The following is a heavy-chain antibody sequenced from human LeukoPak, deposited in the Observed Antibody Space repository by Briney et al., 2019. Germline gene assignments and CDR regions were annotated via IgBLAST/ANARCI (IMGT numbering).Heavy chain of an antibody. Sequence: ASVKVSCKTSGYTFTGYYVHWVRQAPGQGLEWMGGIIPIFGTANYAQKFQGRVTITADESTSTAYMELSSLRSEDTAVYYCARGPTQKYYYDSSGYYSAHYFDYWGQGTLVTVSS. V-gene: IGHV1-69*13. J-gene: IGHJ4*02. CDR2: IIPIFGTA. D-gene: IGHD3-22*01. CDR3: ARGPTQKYYYDSSGYYSAHYFDY. CDR1: GYTFTGYY.